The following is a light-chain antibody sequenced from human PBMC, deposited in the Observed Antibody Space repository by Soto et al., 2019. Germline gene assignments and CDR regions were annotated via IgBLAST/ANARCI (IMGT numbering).Light chain of an antibody. CDR2: DVT. V-gene: IGLV2-11*01. J-gene: IGLJ2*01. CDR3: CSYAGSNTHVV. Sequence: QSVLTQPRSVSGSPGQSVTISCTGTSSDVGAYNCVSWYQQHPGKAPRLMIYDVTKRPSGVPDRFSGSKSGSTASLPISGLQAEDEADYYCCSYAGSNTHVVFGGGTKLTVL. CDR1: SSDVGAYNC.